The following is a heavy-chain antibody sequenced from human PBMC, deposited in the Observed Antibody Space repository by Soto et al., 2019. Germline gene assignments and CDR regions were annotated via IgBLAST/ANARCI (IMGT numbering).Heavy chain of an antibody. CDR1: GFTFSTYT. CDR2: ITRNGGNT. CDR3: AKDFYVSTGTYALYFDF. D-gene: IGHD2-8*02. J-gene: IGHJ4*02. V-gene: IGHV3-64D*06. Sequence: GSLRLSCSASGFTFSTYTMHWVRQAPGKGLQYVSAITRNGGNTYYADSVKGRFTISRDNSKNTLYLHMSSLRAEDTAVYYCAKDFYVSTGTYALYFDFSYQGTLLTVSS.